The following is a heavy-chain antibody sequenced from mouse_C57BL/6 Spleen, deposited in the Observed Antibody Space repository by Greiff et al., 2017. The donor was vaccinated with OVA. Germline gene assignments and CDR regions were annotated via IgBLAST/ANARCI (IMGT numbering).Heavy chain of an antibody. CDR1: GFTFSDYY. J-gene: IGHJ2*01. CDR2: INYDGSST. V-gene: IGHV5-16*01. D-gene: IGHD2-3*01. CDR3: ARDGDGYSGYFDY. Sequence: DVKLVESEGGLVQPGSSMKLSCTASGFTFSDYYMAWVRQVPEKGLEWVANINYDGSSTYYLDSLKSRFIISRDNAKNILYLQMSSLKSEDTTTYYCARDGDGYSGYFDYWGQGTTLTVSS.